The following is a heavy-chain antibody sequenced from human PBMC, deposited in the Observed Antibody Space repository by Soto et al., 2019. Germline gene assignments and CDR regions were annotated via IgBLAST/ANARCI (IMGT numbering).Heavy chain of an antibody. Sequence: PVGSLRLSCAASGFTFSSYWMHWVRQVPGKGLAWVSRINSEGTGTIYADSVKGRFTISRDNAKNTLYLQMNSLRAEDTAVYYCVRDYASSGYNSDYWGQRTPVTVSS. CDR1: GFTFSSYW. V-gene: IGHV3-74*01. CDR2: INSEGTGT. CDR3: VRDYASSGYNSDY. J-gene: IGHJ4*02. D-gene: IGHD3-22*01.